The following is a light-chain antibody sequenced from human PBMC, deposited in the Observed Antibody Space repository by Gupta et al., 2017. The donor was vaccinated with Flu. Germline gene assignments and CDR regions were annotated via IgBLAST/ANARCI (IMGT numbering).Light chain of an antibody. CDR1: TGAVTSGYF. Sequence: VVTRKPSLPVSPGGTVTLTCASSTGAVTSGYFPNWFQQKPGQAPRALIYRTNNKHSWTPARFSGSLLGGKAALTLSGVQPEDEAEYFCLLFYGGVHVFGGGTKLTVL. J-gene: IGLJ2*01. CDR3: LLFYGGVHV. CDR2: RTN. V-gene: IGLV7-43*01.